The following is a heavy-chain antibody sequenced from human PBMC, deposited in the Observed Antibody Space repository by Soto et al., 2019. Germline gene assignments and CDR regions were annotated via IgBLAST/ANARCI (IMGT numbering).Heavy chain of an antibody. CDR2: ISGGGSNT. J-gene: IGHJ4*02. CDR3: AKDSNKYSSSLRGRYFDY. V-gene: IGHV3-23*01. CDR1: GFTFSKFA. Sequence: EVQLLESGGGLVQPGGSLRLSCAASGFTFSKFAVSWVRQAPGKGLEWVSGISGGGSNTFYADSVKGRFTISRDNSKNTLLLQMNSLGAEDTAVYYCAKDSNKYSSSLRGRYFDYWGQGIGVTVSS. D-gene: IGHD4-4*01.